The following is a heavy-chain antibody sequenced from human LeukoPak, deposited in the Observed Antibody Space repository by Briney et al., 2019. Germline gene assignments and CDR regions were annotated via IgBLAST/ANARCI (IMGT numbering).Heavy chain of an antibody. CDR2: INPSGGST. CDR1: GYTFASYY. J-gene: IGHJ3*02. Sequence: ASVKVSCKASGYTFASYYMHWVRQAPGQGLEWMGIINPSGGSTSYAQKFQGRVTMTRDMSTSTVYMELSSLRSEDTAVYYCARDYYSWGGAFDIWGQGTMVTVSS. D-gene: IGHD3-10*01. CDR3: ARDYYSWGGAFDI. V-gene: IGHV1-46*01.